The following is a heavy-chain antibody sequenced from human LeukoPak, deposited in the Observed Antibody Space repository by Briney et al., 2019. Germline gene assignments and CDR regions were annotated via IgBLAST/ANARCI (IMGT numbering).Heavy chain of an antibody. V-gene: IGHV3-48*01. CDR2: ISTSSRTT. CDR1: GFTFSDYS. Sequence: GGSLRLSCAASGFTFSDYSMNWVRQAPGKGLEWISYISTSSRTTYYADSVKGRFSISRDNAKNSLYLQMNSLRAEDTAVYYCARQNWSPNTFDIWGQGTMVTVSS. CDR3: ARQNWSPNTFDI. J-gene: IGHJ3*02. D-gene: IGHD1-1*01.